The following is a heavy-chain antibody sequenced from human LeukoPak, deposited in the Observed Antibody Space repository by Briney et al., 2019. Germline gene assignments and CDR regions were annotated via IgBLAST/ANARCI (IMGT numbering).Heavy chain of an antibody. D-gene: IGHD3-22*01. Sequence: GESLKISCQASGYSFMTYWIGWVRQMPGKGLEWMAIIYPGDSDTKYSPSFQDQVTISADKSINTAYLHWRSLKASDTAMYYCARHLSPASYYDSSLFDYWGQGTLVTVSS. CDR2: IYPGDSDT. J-gene: IGHJ4*02. CDR3: ARHLSPASYYDSSLFDY. V-gene: IGHV5-51*01. CDR1: GYSFMTYW.